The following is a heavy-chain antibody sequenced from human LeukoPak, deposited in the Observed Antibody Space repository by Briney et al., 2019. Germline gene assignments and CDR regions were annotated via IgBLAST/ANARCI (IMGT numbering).Heavy chain of an antibody. Sequence: SETLSLTCTVSGGSISSYYWSWIRQPPGKGLEWIGYIYYSGSTNYNPSLKSRVTISVDTSKNQFSLKLSSVSAADTAVYYCARVSDYYYGMDVWGQGTTVTVSS. CDR1: GGSISSYY. CDR3: ARVSDYYYGMDV. V-gene: IGHV4-59*01. J-gene: IGHJ6*02. CDR2: IYYSGST.